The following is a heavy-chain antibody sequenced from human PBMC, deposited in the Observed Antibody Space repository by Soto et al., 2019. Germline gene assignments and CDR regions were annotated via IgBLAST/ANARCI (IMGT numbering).Heavy chain of an antibody. V-gene: IGHV1-3*01. CDR1: GDTRTDFS. CDR2: LSVGNGDT. Sequence: SVKVSCKASGDTRTDFSMHWVRQAPGQRPEWMGWLSVGNGDTKYSQKFQGRVTTTRDTSARTAYMELSNLRSEDTAVYYCATSEGDCGGGSCSNYFYYYGMDVWGQGTTVTASS. J-gene: IGHJ6*02. CDR3: ATSEGDCGGGSCSNYFYYYGMDV. D-gene: IGHD2-21*01.